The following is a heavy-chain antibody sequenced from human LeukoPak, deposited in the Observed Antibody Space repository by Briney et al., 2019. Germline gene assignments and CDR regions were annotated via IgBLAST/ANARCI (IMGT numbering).Heavy chain of an antibody. J-gene: IGHJ5*02. D-gene: IGHD2-8*01. Sequence: SETLSLTCAVSGGSISSHYWSWIRQPPGKGLEWIGYIYYSGSTNYNPSLKSRVTISVDTSKNQFSLKLSSVTAADTAVYYCAGEIRGYCTNGVCYEVPWFDPSGQGTLVTVSS. CDR1: GGSISSHY. CDR3: AGEIRGYCTNGVCYEVPWFDP. CDR2: IYYSGST. V-gene: IGHV4-59*11.